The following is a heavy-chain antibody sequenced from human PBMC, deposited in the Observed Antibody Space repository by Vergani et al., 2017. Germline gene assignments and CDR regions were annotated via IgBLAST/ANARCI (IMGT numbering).Heavy chain of an antibody. V-gene: IGHV3-30*02. CDR3: EKEGEGYCSSETCYPEY. D-gene: IGHD2-2*01. Sequence: QVQLVESGGGVVQPGGSLRLSCAASGFTFNSYGMHWVRQAPGKGLEWVASIRSDESRRYYGDSMEGPFTISRDNSKNTLYLQMKSLRPEDTAVYYCEKEGEGYCSSETCYPEYWGQGTLVIVSS. CDR1: GFTFNSYG. J-gene: IGHJ4*02. CDR2: IRSDESRR.